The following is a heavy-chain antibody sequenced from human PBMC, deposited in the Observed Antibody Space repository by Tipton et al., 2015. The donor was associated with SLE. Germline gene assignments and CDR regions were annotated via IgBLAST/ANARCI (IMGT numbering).Heavy chain of an antibody. Sequence: SLRLSCAASGFTFSSYWMSWVRQAPGKGLEWVANIKQDGSEKYYVDSVKGRFTISRDNSKNTLYLQMSSLRAEDTAVYYCVKSGWVSGHVWGQGTTGTVSS. CDR2: IKQDGSEK. J-gene: IGHJ6*02. CDR1: GFTFSSYW. D-gene: IGHD2-15*01. CDR3: VKSGWVSGHV. V-gene: IGHV3-7*01.